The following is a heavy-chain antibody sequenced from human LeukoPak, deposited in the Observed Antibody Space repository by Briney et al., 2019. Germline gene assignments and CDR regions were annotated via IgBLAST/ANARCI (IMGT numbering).Heavy chain of an antibody. CDR2: IYTSGST. J-gene: IGHJ2*01. V-gene: IGHV4-4*07. Sequence: SETLSLTCTVSGGSISSYYWSWIRQPAGKGLEWIGRIYTSGSTNYNPSLKSRVTMSVDTSKNQFSLKLSSVTAADTAVYYCARDLSWLPAPWYFDLWGRGTLVTVSS. CDR1: GGSISSYY. D-gene: IGHD2-2*01. CDR3: ARDLSWLPAPWYFDL.